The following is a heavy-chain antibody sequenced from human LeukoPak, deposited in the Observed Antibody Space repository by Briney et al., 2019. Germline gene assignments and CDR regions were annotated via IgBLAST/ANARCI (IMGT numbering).Heavy chain of an antibody. J-gene: IGHJ4*02. CDR2: ISAYNGNT. V-gene: IGHV1-18*01. D-gene: IGHD1-26*01. CDR1: GYTFTSYG. Sequence: ASVKVSXKASGYTFTSYGISWVRQAPGQGLEWMGWISAYNGNTNYAQKLQGRVTMTTDTSTSTAYMELRSLRSDDTAVYYCARDGLYSGSYPSPGYWGQGTLVTVSS. CDR3: ARDGLYSGSYPSPGY.